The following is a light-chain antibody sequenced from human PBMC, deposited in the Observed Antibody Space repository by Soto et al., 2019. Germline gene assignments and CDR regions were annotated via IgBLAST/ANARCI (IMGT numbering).Light chain of an antibody. CDR2: DVT. CDR1: SSDVGVYDY. CDR3: SSYAGSSNV. Sequence: QSVLTQPRSVSGSPGQSVTISCTGTSSDVGVYDYVSWYQQHPGKAPKLMIYDVTKRPSGVPDRSSGSKSGNTASLTVSGLQAEDEADYYCSSYAGSSNVFGTGTRSPS. V-gene: IGLV2-11*01. J-gene: IGLJ1*01.